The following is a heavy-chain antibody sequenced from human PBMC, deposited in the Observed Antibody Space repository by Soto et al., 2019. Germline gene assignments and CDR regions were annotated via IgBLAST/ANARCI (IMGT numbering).Heavy chain of an antibody. Sequence: VASVKVSCKASGYTFTSYDINWVRQATGQGLEWMGWTNPNSGNTGYAQKFQGRVTMTRNTSISTAYMELSSLRSEDTAVYYCARRGGHYDFWSGYRGYYYYGMDVWGQGTTVTVSS. D-gene: IGHD3-3*01. CDR1: GYTFTSYD. CDR2: TNPNSGNT. V-gene: IGHV1-8*01. CDR3: ARRGGHYDFWSGYRGYYYYGMDV. J-gene: IGHJ6*02.